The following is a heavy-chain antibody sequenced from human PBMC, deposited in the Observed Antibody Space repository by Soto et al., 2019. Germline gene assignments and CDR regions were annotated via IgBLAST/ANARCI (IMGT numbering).Heavy chain of an antibody. Sequence: GGSLRLSCAASGFTFSSYSMNWVRQAPGKGLEWVSSISSSSSYIYYADSVKGRFTISRDNAKNSLYLQMNSLRAEDTAVYYCATQVPVIFGVVNGAFDIWGQGTMVTVSS. J-gene: IGHJ3*02. D-gene: IGHD3-3*01. CDR1: GFTFSSYS. V-gene: IGHV3-21*01. CDR2: ISSSSSYI. CDR3: ATQVPVIFGVVNGAFDI.